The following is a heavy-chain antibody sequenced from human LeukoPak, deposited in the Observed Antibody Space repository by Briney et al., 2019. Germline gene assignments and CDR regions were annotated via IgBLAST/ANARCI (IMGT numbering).Heavy chain of an antibody. CDR1: GGSFSGYY. V-gene: IGHV4-34*01. J-gene: IGHJ4*02. D-gene: IGHD1-7*01. CDR3: AKDRSWNYLNFDY. Sequence: SETLSLTCAVYGGSFSGYYWSWIRQPPGKGLEWIGEINHSGSTNYNPSLKSRVTISVDTSKNQFSLKLSSVTAADTAVYYCAKDRSWNYLNFDYWGQGTLVTVSS. CDR2: INHSGST.